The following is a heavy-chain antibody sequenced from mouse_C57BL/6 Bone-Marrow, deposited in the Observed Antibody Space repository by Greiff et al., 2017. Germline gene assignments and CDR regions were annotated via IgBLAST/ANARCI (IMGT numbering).Heavy chain of an antibody. CDR2: ISAGGSYT. CDR3: AGEGVTTTD. CDR1: GFTFSSYA. D-gene: IGHD2-13*01. Sequence: EVKLVESGGGLVKPGGSLKLSCAASGFTFSSYAMSWVRQTPEKRLEWVATISAGGSYTYYPDNVKGGFTISRDNAKNNLYLQMSHLKSEDTAVYYWAGEGVTTTDWGQGTTLTVSA. J-gene: IGHJ2*01. V-gene: IGHV5-4*01.